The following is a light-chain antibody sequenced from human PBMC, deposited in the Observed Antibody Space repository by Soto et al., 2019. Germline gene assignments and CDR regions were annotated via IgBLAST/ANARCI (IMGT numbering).Light chain of an antibody. Sequence: DIQMTQSPSSLSASVGDRVTITCRASQSISSYLNWYQQKPGKAPKLLIYAASSLQSGVPSRFSGSGSGTDFTLTISRLQPEAFATYYCQQSSRTLTFGHGTKVDIK. V-gene: IGKV1-39*01. CDR2: AAS. CDR1: QSISSY. CDR3: QQSSRTLT. J-gene: IGKJ3*01.